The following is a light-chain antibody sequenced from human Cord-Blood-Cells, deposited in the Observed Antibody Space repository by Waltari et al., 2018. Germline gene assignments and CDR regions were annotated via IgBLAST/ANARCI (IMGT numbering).Light chain of an antibody. CDR1: QSISSY. CDR3: QQSYSTPWT. CDR2: AAS. V-gene: IGKV1-39*01. J-gene: IGKJ1*01. Sequence: IQMTQSLSSLSASVGDRVTITCRASQSISSYLNWYQQKPGKAPKLLIYAASSLQSGVPSRFSGSGSGTDFTLTISSLQPEDFATYYCQQSYSTPWTFGQWTNVEIK.